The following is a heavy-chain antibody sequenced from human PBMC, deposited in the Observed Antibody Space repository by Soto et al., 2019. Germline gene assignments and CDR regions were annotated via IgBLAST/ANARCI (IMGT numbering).Heavy chain of an antibody. CDR3: ARGFDWDNWFDP. CDR1: GGSFSGYY. J-gene: IGHJ5*02. D-gene: IGHD3-9*01. CDR2: INHSGST. Sequence: PSETLSLTCAVYGGSFSGYYWSWIRQPPGKGLEWIGEINHSGSTNYNPSLKSRVTISVDTSKNQFSLKLSSVTAADTAVYYCARGFDWDNWFDPWGQGTLVTVS. V-gene: IGHV4-34*01.